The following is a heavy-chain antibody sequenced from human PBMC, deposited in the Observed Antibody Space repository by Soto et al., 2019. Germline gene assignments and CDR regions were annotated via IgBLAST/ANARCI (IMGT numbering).Heavy chain of an antibody. Sequence: SETLSLTCTVSGGSISSYYWSWIRQPPGKGLEWIGYIYYSGSTNYNPSLKSRVTISVDTSKNQFSLKLSSVTAADTAVYYCARHGDDYGDSKYAFDIWGQGTMVTVSS. D-gene: IGHD4-17*01. J-gene: IGHJ3*02. CDR1: GGSISSYY. CDR3: ARHGDDYGDSKYAFDI. V-gene: IGHV4-59*01. CDR2: IYYSGST.